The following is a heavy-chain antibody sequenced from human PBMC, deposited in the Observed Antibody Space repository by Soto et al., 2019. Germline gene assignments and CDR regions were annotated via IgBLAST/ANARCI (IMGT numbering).Heavy chain of an antibody. CDR1: GGSISSGGYY. V-gene: IGHV4-31*03. D-gene: IGHD3-16*01. Sequence: SETLSLTCTVSGGSISSGGYYWSWIRQHPGKGLEWIGYIYYSGSTYYNPSLKSRVTISVDTSKNQFSLKLSSVTAADTAAYYCARGNMITFRDVIGMDVWGQGTTVTVSS. J-gene: IGHJ6*02. CDR2: IYYSGST. CDR3: ARGNMITFRDVIGMDV.